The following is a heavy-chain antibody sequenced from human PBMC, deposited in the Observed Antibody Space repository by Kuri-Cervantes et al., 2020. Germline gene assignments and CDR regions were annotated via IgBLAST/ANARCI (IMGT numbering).Heavy chain of an antibody. Sequence: GGSLRLSCAASGFTFDDYAMHWVRQVPGRGLEWVSGISWNSGSIGYADSVKGRFTISRDNAKNSLYLQMNSLRAEDTALYYCATTSSSSWEDAFDIWGQGTMVTVSS. V-gene: IGHV3-9*01. CDR1: GFTFDDYA. CDR3: ATTSSSSWEDAFDI. D-gene: IGHD6-13*01. J-gene: IGHJ3*02. CDR2: ISWNSGSI.